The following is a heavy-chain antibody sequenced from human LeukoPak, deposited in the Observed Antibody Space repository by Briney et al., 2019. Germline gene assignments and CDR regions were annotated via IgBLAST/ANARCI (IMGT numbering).Heavy chain of an antibody. CDR2: IYHSGST. V-gene: IGHV4-38-2*01. CDR3: ARHLSYYYYRDV. CDR1: GYSISSGYY. Sequence: SETLSLTCAVPGYSISSGYYWGWIRQPPGKGLEWIGSIYHSGSTYYNPSLKSRVTISVDTSKNQFSLKLSSVTAADTAVYYCARHLSYYYYRDVWGKGTTVTVSS. J-gene: IGHJ6*03.